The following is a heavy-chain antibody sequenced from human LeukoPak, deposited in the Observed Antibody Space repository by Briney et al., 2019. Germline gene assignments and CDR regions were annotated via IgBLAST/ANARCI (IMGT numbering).Heavy chain of an antibody. CDR2: ISGSGGST. CDR1: GFTFSNFA. CDR3: ATDYYDTSGSYTLDY. J-gene: IGHJ4*02. Sequence: GGSLRLSCAASGFTFSNFAVSWVRQAPGKGLEWVSAISGSGGSTYYADSVKGRFTISRDNSKNTLYLQMNSLRAEDTAVYYCATDYYDTSGSYTLDYWGQGTLVTVSS. D-gene: IGHD3-22*01. V-gene: IGHV3-23*01.